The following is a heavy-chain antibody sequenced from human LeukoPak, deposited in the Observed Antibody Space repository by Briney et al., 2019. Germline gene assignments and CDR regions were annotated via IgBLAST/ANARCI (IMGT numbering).Heavy chain of an antibody. D-gene: IGHD3-22*01. V-gene: IGHV3-48*03. J-gene: IGHJ4*02. CDR2: ISSSGSTI. CDR1: GFTFSSYE. Sequence: GGSLRLSCAASGFTFSSYEMNWVRQAPGKGLEWVSYISSSGSTIYYADSVKGRFTISRDNAKNSLYLQMNSLRAEDTAVYYCARERYYYDSSGYYDYFDYWGQGTLVTVSS. CDR3: ARERYYYDSSGYYDYFDY.